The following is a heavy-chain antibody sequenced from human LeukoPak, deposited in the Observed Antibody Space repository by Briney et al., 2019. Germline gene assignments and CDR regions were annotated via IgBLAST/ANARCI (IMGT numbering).Heavy chain of an antibody. CDR2: IYYSGST. Sequence: SETLSLTCTVSGGSISSYYWSWIRQPPGKGLEWIGYIYYSGSTNYNPSLKSRVTISVDSSKNQFSLKLSSVTAADTAVYYCAYSSSWDEYFQHWGQGTLVTVSS. CDR3: AYSSSWDEYFQH. D-gene: IGHD6-13*01. V-gene: IGHV4-59*08. J-gene: IGHJ1*01. CDR1: GGSISSYY.